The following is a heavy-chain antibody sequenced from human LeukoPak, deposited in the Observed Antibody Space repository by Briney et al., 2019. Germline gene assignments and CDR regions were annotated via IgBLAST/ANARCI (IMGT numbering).Heavy chain of an antibody. CDR2: ISSSSSYI. D-gene: IGHD6-19*01. J-gene: IGHJ4*02. Sequence: GGSLRLSCAASGFTFSSYSMNWVRQAPGKGLEWVSSISSSSSYIYYADSVKGRFTISRDNAKNSLYLQMNSLRAEDTAAYYCAKSSSGWYEFDYWGQGTLVTVSS. CDR3: AKSSSGWYEFDY. CDR1: GFTFSSYS. V-gene: IGHV3-21*04.